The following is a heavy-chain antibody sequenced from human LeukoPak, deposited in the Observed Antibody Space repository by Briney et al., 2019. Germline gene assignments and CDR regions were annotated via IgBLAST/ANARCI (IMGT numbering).Heavy chain of an antibody. J-gene: IGHJ5*02. CDR3: ARGNLGYDILTGYSPENWFDP. CDR1: GYTFTSYD. D-gene: IGHD3-9*01. CDR2: MNPNSGNT. Sequence: EASVKVSCKASGYTFTSYDINWVRQATGQGLEWMGWMNPNSGNTGYAQKFQGRVTMTRNTSISTAYMELSSLRSEDTAVYYCARGNLGYDILTGYSPENWFDPWGQGTLVTVSS. V-gene: IGHV1-8*01.